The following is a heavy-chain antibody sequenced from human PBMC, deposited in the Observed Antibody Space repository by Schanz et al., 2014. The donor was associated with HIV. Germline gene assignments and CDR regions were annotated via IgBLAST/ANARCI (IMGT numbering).Heavy chain of an antibody. D-gene: IGHD2-8*01. CDR3: ARGARDCSNGVCGGYYIDH. J-gene: IGHJ4*02. CDR2: MNPKSGNT. CDR1: GYTFSAND. V-gene: IGHV1-8*01. Sequence: QVQLVQSGAEVKKPGASVKVSCKASGYTFSANDINWVRQATGQGLEWMGWMNPKSGNTGFAQKFQGRVTLTRNTSISAAYMELSSLTSEDTGVYYCARGARDCSNGVCGGYYIDHWGQGSLVTVSS.